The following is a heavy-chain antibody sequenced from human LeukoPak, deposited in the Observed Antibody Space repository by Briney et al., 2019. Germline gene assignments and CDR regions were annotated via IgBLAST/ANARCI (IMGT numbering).Heavy chain of an antibody. CDR1: GCSISSSSYY. CDR2: IYYSGST. J-gene: IGHJ5*02. V-gene: IGHV4-39*01. Sequence: SETLSLTCTVSGCSISSSSYYWGWIRQPPGKGLEWIGSIYYSGSTYYNPSLKSRVTISVDTSKNQFSLKLSSVTAADTAVYYCARHDYDILTGYYYWFDPWGQGTLVTVSS. CDR3: ARHDYDILTGYYYWFDP. D-gene: IGHD3-9*01.